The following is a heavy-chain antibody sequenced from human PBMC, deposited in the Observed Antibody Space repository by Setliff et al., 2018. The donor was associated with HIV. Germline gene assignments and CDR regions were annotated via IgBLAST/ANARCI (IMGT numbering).Heavy chain of an antibody. CDR3: AKDEAGGGSCYDY. V-gene: IGHV3-30*07. Sequence: GGSLRLSCAASGFIFSSYSTHWVRQAPGKGLEWVAVISYDGNNKNYADSVKGRFTISRDNSKNMLYLQMNSLRAEDTAVYYCAKDEAGGGSCYDYWGQGTLVTVSS. D-gene: IGHD2-15*01. CDR2: ISYDGNNK. CDR1: GFIFSSYS. J-gene: IGHJ4*02.